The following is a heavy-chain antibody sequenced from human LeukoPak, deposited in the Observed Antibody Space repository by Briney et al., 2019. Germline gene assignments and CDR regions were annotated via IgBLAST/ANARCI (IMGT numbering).Heavy chain of an antibody. J-gene: IGHJ5*02. CDR2: IYSNEST. V-gene: IGHV4-30-4*07. CDR3: ASTPFYTTVQNPRYNWFDP. CDR1: GGSVNSGGYS. D-gene: IGHD4-17*01. Sequence: SETLSLTCSVSGGSVNSGGYSWNWIRQTPGKGLEWIGYIYSNESTYYTPSLKSRVTISVDTSKNQFSLKLSSVTAADTAVYYCASTPFYTTVQNPRYNWFDPWGQGTLVTVSS.